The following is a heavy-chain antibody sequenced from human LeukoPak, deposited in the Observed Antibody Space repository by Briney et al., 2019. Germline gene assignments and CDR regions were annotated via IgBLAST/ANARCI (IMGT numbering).Heavy chain of an antibody. J-gene: IGHJ4*02. CDR3: AKTSGFIYGYFY. V-gene: IGHV3-23*01. Sequence: GGSLRLSCAASGFTFSTSWMTWVRQAPGKGLEWVSSISSGGDSTDYADSVKGRFTISRDNSKNTLYLQMNSLRAEDTAIFYCAKTSGFIYGYFYWGQGTLVTVSS. CDR2: ISSGGDST. D-gene: IGHD5-18*01. CDR1: GFTFSTSW.